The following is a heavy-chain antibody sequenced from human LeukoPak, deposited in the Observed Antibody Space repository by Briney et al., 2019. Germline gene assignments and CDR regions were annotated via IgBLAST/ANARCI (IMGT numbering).Heavy chain of an antibody. CDR1: GGSFSGYY. J-gene: IGHJ4*02. CDR3: ARAGIAAPATGTGLFDY. Sequence: PSETLSLTCAVYGGSFSGYYWSWIRQPPGKGLEWIGEINHSGSTNYNPSLKSRVTISVDTSKNQFSLKLSSVTAADTAVYYCARAGIAAPATGTGLFDYWGQGTLVTVSS. V-gene: IGHV4-34*01. CDR2: INHSGST. D-gene: IGHD6-6*01.